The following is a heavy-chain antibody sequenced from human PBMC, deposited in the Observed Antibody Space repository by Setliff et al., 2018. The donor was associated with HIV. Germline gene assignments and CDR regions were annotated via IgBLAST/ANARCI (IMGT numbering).Heavy chain of an antibody. CDR3: ARVPFTTGFDY. V-gene: IGHV4-38-2*01. J-gene: IGHJ4*02. CDR1: GYSISSGYY. Sequence: SETLSLTCAVSGYSISSGYYWGWIRQPPGRGLEWIGNIYHSGGTHYNPSLRSRVTISVDTPKNHFSLKLSSVTAADTAVFYCARVPFTTGFDYWGQGILVTVSS. D-gene: IGHD3-3*01. CDR2: IYHSGGT.